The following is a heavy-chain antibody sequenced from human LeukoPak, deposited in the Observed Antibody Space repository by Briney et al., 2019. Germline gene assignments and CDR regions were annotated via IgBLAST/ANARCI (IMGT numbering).Heavy chain of an antibody. Sequence: GGSLRLSCAASGFTFSSYSMNWVRQAPGKGLEWVSSISSSSSYTYYADSVKGRFTISRDNAKNSLYLQMNSLRAEGTAVYYCARDSREDTAMVLPLYYYYGMDVWGQGTTVTVSS. D-gene: IGHD5-18*01. V-gene: IGHV3-21*01. J-gene: IGHJ6*02. CDR2: ISSSSSYT. CDR1: GFTFSSYS. CDR3: ARDSREDTAMVLPLYYYYGMDV.